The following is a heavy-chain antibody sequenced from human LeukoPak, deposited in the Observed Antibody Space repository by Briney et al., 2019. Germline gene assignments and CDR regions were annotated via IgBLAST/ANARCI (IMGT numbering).Heavy chain of an antibody. CDR2: INPSGGST. V-gene: IGHV1-46*01. D-gene: IGHD3-22*01. CDR3: ARANYYDSSGYSLYYFDY. CDR1: GYTFTSYY. J-gene: IGHJ4*02. Sequence: ASVKVSCKASGYTFTSYYMHWVRQAPGQGLEWMGIINPSGGSTSYAQKFQGRVTMTRDTSTSTVYMELSSLRSEDTAVYCCARANYYDSSGYSLYYFDYWGQGTLVTVSS.